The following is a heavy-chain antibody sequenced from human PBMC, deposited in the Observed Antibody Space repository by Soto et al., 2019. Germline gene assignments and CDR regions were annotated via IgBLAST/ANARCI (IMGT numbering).Heavy chain of an antibody. V-gene: IGHV1-2*02. CDR1: GYTFTGYY. CDR3: ARESIGIVVVVAANLDP. Sequence: GASVKVSCKASGYTFTGYYMHWVRQAPGQGLEWMGWINPNSGGTNYAQKFQGRVTMTRDTSISTAYMELSRLRSDDTAVYYCARESIGIVVVVAANLDPWGQGTLVTVS. CDR2: INPNSGGT. J-gene: IGHJ5*02. D-gene: IGHD2-15*01.